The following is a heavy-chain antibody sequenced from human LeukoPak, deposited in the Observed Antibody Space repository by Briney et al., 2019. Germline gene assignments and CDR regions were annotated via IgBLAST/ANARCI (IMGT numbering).Heavy chain of an antibody. J-gene: IGHJ4*02. D-gene: IGHD6-19*01. V-gene: IGHV4-34*01. CDR2: INHSGST. Sequence: SETLSLTCAVYGGSFSSYYWSWIRQPPGKGLEWIGEINHSGSTNYNPSLKSRVTISVDTSKNQFSLKLSSVTAADTAVYYCARPRYSSGWSIFDYWGQGTLVTVSS. CDR3: ARPRYSSGWSIFDY. CDR1: GGSFSSYY.